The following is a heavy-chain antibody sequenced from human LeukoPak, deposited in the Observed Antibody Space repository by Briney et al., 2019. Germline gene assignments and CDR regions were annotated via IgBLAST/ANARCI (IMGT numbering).Heavy chain of an antibody. CDR2: IIPIFGTA. Sequence: SVKVSCKASGGTFSSYAISWVRQAPGQGLEWMGGIIPIFGTANYAQKFQGRVTITADKSTSTAYMELSSLRSEDTAVYYCARDRMLLGYYYYYMDVWGRGTTVTISS. V-gene: IGHV1-69*06. CDR1: GGTFSSYA. CDR3: ARDRMLLGYYYYYMDV. J-gene: IGHJ6*03. D-gene: IGHD3-16*01.